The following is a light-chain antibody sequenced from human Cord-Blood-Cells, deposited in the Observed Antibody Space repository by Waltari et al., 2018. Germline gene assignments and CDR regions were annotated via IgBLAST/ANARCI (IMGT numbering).Light chain of an antibody. J-gene: IGLJ2*01. Sequence: SSELTQDPAVSVALGQTVRITCQGDRLRSYYASWYQQKPGQAPVLVIYGTNNRPSGIPDRFSGSSSGNTASLTITGAQAEDEADYYCNSRDSSGNHVVFGGGTKLTVL. CDR3: NSRDSSGNHVV. CDR1: RLRSYY. V-gene: IGLV3-19*01. CDR2: GTN.